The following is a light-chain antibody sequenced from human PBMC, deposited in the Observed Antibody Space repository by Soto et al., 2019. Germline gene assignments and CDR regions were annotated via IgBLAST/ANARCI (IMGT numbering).Light chain of an antibody. V-gene: IGKV1-5*01. Sequence: DIQMTQSPSTLSASVGDRVSIACRPSQSISSSLAWYQQKPRKATKLLIYDASSLESGGPSRFSGSASGTAFTLSITSLPPEDFATYYCHQTYSTPPPVGQGTNVDSK. CDR1: QSISSS. CDR2: DAS. CDR3: HQTYSTPPP. J-gene: IGKJ1*01.